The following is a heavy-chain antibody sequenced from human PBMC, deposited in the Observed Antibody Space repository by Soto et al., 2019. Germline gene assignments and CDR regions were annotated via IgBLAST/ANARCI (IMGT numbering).Heavy chain of an antibody. CDR3: ARDRGRQVVAATADY. J-gene: IGHJ4*02. D-gene: IGHD2-15*01. V-gene: IGHV3-30-3*01. Sequence: QVQLVASGGGVVQPGRSLSISCAASGFIFRSYAMHWVRQAPGNGLEWVAVISYDGSNKYYADSVKGRFTMSRDNSKNTLYLQMNSLRAEDTAVYYCARDRGRQVVAATADYWGQGTLVTVSS. CDR2: ISYDGSNK. CDR1: GFIFRSYA.